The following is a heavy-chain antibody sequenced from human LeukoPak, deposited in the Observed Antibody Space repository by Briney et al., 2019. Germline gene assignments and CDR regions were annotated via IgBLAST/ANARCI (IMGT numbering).Heavy chain of an antibody. V-gene: IGHV4-59*08. CDR2: IYYSGST. CDR1: GGSISNYY. J-gene: IGHJ4*02. D-gene: IGHD5-12*01. Sequence: PSETLSLTCTVSGGSISNYYWSWIRQPPGKGLEWIGYIYYSGSTNYNPSLKSRVTISVDTSKNQFSLKLSSVTAADTAVYYCARSEGATWVFDYWGQGTLVTVSS. CDR3: ARSEGATWVFDY.